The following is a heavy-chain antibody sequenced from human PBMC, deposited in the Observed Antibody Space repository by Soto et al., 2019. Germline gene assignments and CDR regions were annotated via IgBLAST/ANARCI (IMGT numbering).Heavy chain of an antibody. Sequence: QLQLQESGPGLVKPSETLSLTCTVSGGSISSSSYYWGWIRQPPGKGLEWIGSIYYSGSTYYNPSLKSRVTISVDTSKNQFSLKLSSVTAADTAVYYCARLGTYYDFWSGRPKTYANWFDPWGQGTLVTVSS. D-gene: IGHD3-3*01. J-gene: IGHJ5*02. V-gene: IGHV4-39*01. CDR1: GGSISSSSYY. CDR2: IYYSGST. CDR3: ARLGTYYDFWSGRPKTYANWFDP.